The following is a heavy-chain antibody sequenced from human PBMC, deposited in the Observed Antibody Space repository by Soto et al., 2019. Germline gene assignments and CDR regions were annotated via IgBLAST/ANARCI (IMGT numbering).Heavy chain of an antibody. CDR3: AKVTYYYDSSGYYYFDY. J-gene: IGHJ4*02. Sequence: GGSLRLSCAASGFTFSSYAMSWVRQAPGKGLEWVSAISGSGGSTYYADSVKGRFTISRDNSKNTRYMQMNSLRAEDTAVYYCAKVTYYYDSSGYYYFDYWGQGTLVTVSS. V-gene: IGHV3-23*01. CDR1: GFTFSSYA. CDR2: ISGSGGST. D-gene: IGHD3-22*01.